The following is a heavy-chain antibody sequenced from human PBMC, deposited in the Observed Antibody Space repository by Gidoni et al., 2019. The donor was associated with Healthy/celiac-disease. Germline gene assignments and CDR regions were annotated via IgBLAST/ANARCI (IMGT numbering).Heavy chain of an antibody. CDR2: ST. J-gene: IGHJ5*02. CDR3: ASTGVLAAAGQFRFDP. V-gene: IGHV4-39*01. Sequence: STYYNPSLKSRVTISVDTSKNQFSLKLSSVTAADTAVYYCASTGVLAAAGQFRFDPWGQGTLVTVSS. D-gene: IGHD6-13*01.